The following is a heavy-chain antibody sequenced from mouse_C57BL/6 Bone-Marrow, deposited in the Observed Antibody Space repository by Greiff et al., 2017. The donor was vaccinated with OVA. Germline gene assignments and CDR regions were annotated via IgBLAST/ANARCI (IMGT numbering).Heavy chain of an antibody. CDR3: ARHGYYGSSYYFDY. CDR1: GFTFSSYG. V-gene: IGHV5-6*02. J-gene: IGHJ2*01. D-gene: IGHD1-1*01. Sequence: DVKLVESGGDLVKPGGSLKLSCAASGFTFSSYGMSWVRQTPDKRLEWVATISSGGSYTYYTDSVKGRFTISRDNAKNTLYLQMSSLKSEDTAMYYCARHGYYGSSYYFDYWGQGTTLTVSS. CDR2: ISSGGSYT.